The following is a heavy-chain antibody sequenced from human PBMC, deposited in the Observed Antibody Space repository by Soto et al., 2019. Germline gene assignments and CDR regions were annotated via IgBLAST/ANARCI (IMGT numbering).Heavy chain of an antibody. J-gene: IGHJ4*02. CDR1: GFTFSSYW. CDR2: INSDGSST. V-gene: IGHV3-74*01. D-gene: IGHD5-18*01. CDR3: ARSMKYSYGLYYFDY. Sequence: GGSLRLSCAASGFTFSSYWMHWVRQAPGKGLVWVSRINSDGSSTSYADSVKGRFTISRDNAKNTLYLQMNSLRAEDTAVYYCARSMKYSYGLYYFDYWGQGTLVTVSS.